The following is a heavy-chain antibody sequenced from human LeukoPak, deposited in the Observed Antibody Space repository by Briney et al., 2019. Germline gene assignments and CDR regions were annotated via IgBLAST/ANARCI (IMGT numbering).Heavy chain of an antibody. V-gene: IGHV4-39*01. CDR1: GRSIRSSSAS. Sequence: PSETLSLTCTVSGRSIRSSSASGGGIRQPPGKGVEWIGSIYYSQNTYYNPSPKSRVTISADTSKNQSALRLGAGSATDTAVYYCVSPRGFSYGYFDYWGQGTLVTVSS. CDR3: VSPRGFSYGYFDY. J-gene: IGHJ4*02. D-gene: IGHD5-18*01. CDR2: IYYSQNT.